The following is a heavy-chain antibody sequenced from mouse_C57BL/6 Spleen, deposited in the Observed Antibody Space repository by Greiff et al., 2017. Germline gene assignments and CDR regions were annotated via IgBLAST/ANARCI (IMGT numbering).Heavy chain of an antibody. Sequence: EVMLVESGGGLVQPKGSLKLSCAASGFSFNTYAMNWVRQAPGKGLEWVARIRSKSNNYATYYADSVKDRFTISRYDSESMLYLQMNNLKTEDTAMYYCVRHGRIYAMDYWGQGTSVTVSS. CDR2: IRSKSNNYAT. CDR3: VRHGRIYAMDY. V-gene: IGHV10-1*01. CDR1: GFSFNTYA. J-gene: IGHJ4*01. D-gene: IGHD4-1*01.